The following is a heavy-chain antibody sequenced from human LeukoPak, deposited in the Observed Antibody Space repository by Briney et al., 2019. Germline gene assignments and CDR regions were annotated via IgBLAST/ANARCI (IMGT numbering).Heavy chain of an antibody. Sequence: PSETLSLTCTVSGGSISSYYWSWIRQPPGKGLEWIGYIYYSGSTNYNPSLKSRVTISVDTSKNQFSLKLSSVTAADTAVYYCARHGGKATIIGPIDYWGQGTLVTVSS. CDR3: ARHGGKATIIGPIDY. CDR1: GGSISSYY. V-gene: IGHV4-59*08. J-gene: IGHJ4*02. CDR2: IYYSGST. D-gene: IGHD5-24*01.